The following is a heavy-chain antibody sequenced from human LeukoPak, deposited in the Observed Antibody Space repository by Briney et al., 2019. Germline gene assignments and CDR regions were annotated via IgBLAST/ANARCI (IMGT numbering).Heavy chain of an antibody. V-gene: IGHV4-59*01. J-gene: IGHJ5*02. CDR3: ARTLWELRWFDP. CDR1: GGSITSDY. CDR2: IYYSGST. D-gene: IGHD1-26*01. Sequence: SETLSLTCAVSGGSITSDYWSWIRQPPGKGLEWIGYIYYSGSTNYNPSLKSRVTISVDTSKNQFSLKLSSVTAADTAVYYCARTLWELRWFDPWGQGTLVTVSS.